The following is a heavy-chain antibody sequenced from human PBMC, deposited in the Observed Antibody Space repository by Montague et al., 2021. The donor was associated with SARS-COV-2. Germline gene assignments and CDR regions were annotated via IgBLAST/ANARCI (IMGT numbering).Heavy chain of an antibody. D-gene: IGHD2-8*01. CDR2: MHFTGST. J-gene: IGHJ4*02. CDR3: ARDRCQVDAVRQGTIDS. Sequence: SETLSLTCSVSGDSITNHYWSWIRQPPGKGLEWIGHMHFTGSTNFSPFFSSRLTMSVDTSKNQFSLKLTSVTAADTAVYFCARDRCQVDAVRQGTIDSWGQGTLVTVSS. CDR1: GDSITNHY. V-gene: IGHV4-4*07.